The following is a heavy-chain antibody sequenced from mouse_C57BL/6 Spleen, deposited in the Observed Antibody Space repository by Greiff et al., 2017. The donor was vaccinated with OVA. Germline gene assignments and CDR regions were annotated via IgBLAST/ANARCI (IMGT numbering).Heavy chain of an antibody. CDR3: AIYYDGYHWYFDV. V-gene: IGHV1-78*01. Sequence: QVQLKESDAELVKPEASVKISCKVSGYTFTDHTIHWMKQRPERGLEWIGYIYPRDGSTKYNEKFKGKATLTADKSSSTAYLQVKSLTSEDSAVYFCAIYYDGYHWYFDVWGTVTTVTVSS. J-gene: IGHJ1*03. D-gene: IGHD2-3*01. CDR1: GYTFTDHT. CDR2: IYPRDGST.